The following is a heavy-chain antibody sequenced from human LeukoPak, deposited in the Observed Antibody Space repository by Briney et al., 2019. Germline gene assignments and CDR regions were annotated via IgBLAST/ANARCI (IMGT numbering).Heavy chain of an antibody. CDR1: GFTFSTYS. Sequence: GGSLRLSCAASGFTFSTYSMNWVRQAPGKGVEWVSYISSRSGYIFYADSLKGRFTISRDNAKNSLYVLMNSLRAEDTAVYYCAGGIDAFDIWGQGTLVTVSS. D-gene: IGHD3-16*01. J-gene: IGHJ3*02. CDR2: ISSRSGYI. V-gene: IGHV3-21*01. CDR3: AGGIDAFDI.